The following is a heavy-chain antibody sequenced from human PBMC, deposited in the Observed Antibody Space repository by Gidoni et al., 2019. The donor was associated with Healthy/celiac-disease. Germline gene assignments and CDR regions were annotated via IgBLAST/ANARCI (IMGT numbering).Heavy chain of an antibody. J-gene: IGHJ4*02. V-gene: IGHV3-73*01. CDR1: AFTFTGSV. CDR2: IRSKANSYAT. D-gene: IGHD2-21*02. CDR3: TRQSDPFDY. Sequence: EGQLVESGGCLVQPGGSLQLSCAASAFTFTGSVMDWVRQASGKGLEWVGRIRSKANSYATEYAASVKGRFTISRDDSKNTAYLQMNSLKTEDTAVYYCTRQSDPFDYWGQGTLVTVSS.